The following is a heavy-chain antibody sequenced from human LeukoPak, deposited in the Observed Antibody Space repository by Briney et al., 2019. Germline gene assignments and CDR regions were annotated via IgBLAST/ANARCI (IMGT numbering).Heavy chain of an antibody. Sequence: GSLRLSCAASGFTFSNAWMSWVRQAPGKGLEWIGSIYYSGSTYYNPSLKSRVTISVDTSKNQFSLKLSSVTAADTAVYYCARDERGYVGYWGQGTLVTVSS. CDR1: GFTFSNAW. D-gene: IGHD5-18*01. J-gene: IGHJ4*02. V-gene: IGHV4-4*02. CDR3: ARDERGYVGY. CDR2: IYYSGST.